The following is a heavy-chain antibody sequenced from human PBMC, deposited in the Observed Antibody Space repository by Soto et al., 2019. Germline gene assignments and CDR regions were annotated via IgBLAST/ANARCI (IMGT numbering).Heavy chain of an antibody. J-gene: IGHJ6*02. CDR3: ANTMVRGVISYYYYGMDD. V-gene: IGHV3-23*04. CDR2: LSGSGDTT. D-gene: IGHD3-10*01. Sequence: EVQLVESGGGVVQPGGSLRVSCAASGFTFSGYAMNWVRQAPGKGLEWVSALSGSGDTTFYADSVKGRFTISRDNSKKTLYMEMNRLRAEETAVYYCANTMVRGVISYYYYGMDDWGQGTMVTVSS. CDR1: GFTFSGYA.